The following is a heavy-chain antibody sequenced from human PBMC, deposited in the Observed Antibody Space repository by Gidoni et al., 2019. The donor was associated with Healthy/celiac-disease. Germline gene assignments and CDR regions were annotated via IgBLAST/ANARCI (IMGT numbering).Heavy chain of an antibody. J-gene: IGHJ6*02. V-gene: IGHV1-69*06. CDR2: IIPIFGTA. CDR3: AGSAVAVAGDYYYYGMDV. Sequence: SSVKVSCKASGGTFSSYAISWVRQAPGQGLEWMGGIIPIFGTANYAQKFQGRVTITADKSTSTAYMELSSLRSEDTAVYYWAGSAVAVAGDYYYYGMDVWGQGTTVTVSS. CDR1: GGTFSSYA. D-gene: IGHD6-19*01.